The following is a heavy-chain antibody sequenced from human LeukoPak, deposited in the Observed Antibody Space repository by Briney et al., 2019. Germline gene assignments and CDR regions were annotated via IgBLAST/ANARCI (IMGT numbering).Heavy chain of an antibody. V-gene: IGHV4-59*08. J-gene: IGHJ4*02. CDR2: IYYSGIT. Sequence: PSETLSLTCTVSGGSISSYYWSWIRQSPGKGLEWIAHIYYSGITNHNPSLKSRVTVSVDTSKNQFSLKLSSVTAADTAVYYCARHLAPSSGYLTLDYWGQGTLVTVSS. D-gene: IGHD3-22*01. CDR1: GGSISSYY. CDR3: ARHLAPSSGYLTLDY.